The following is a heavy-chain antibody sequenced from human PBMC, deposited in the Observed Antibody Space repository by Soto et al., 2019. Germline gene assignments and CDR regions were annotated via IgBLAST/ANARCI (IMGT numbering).Heavy chain of an antibody. V-gene: IGHV3-33*01. D-gene: IGHD3-22*01. CDR1: GFTFSSYG. Sequence: PGGSLRLSCAASGFTFSSYGMHWVRQAPGKGLEWVAVIWYDGSNKYYADSVKGRFTISRDNSKNTLYLQMNSLRAEDTAVYYYARDTYYYDSSGYPTFDYWGQGTLVTVSS. CDR2: IWYDGSNK. J-gene: IGHJ4*02. CDR3: ARDTYYYDSSGYPTFDY.